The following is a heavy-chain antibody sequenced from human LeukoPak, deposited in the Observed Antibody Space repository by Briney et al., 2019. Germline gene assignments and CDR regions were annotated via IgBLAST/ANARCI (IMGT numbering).Heavy chain of an antibody. CDR2: MKQDGSEK. CDR1: GFTFSRYW. CDR3: ARDLLAVAATGIGFDY. J-gene: IGHJ4*02. V-gene: IGHV3-7*01. D-gene: IGHD6-19*01. Sequence: GGSLRLSCAASGFTFSRYWMSWVRQAPGKGLECVANMKQDGSEKYYVDSVKGRFTISRDNAKNSLYLQMNSLRAEDTAVYYCARDLLAVAATGIGFDYWGQGTLVTVSS.